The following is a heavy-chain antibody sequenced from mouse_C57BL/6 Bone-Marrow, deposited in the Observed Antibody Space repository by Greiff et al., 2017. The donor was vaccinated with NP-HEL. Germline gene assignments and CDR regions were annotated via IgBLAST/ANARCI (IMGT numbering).Heavy chain of an antibody. CDR2: IHPNSGST. V-gene: IGHV1-64*01. D-gene: IGHD2-5*01. CDR3: AREGAYYSNYLYYFDY. CDR1: GYTFTSYW. J-gene: IGHJ2*01. Sequence: QVQLQQPGAELVKPGASVKMSCKASGYTFTSYWITWVKQRPGQGLEWIGMIHPNSGSTNYNEKFKSKATLTVAKSSSTAYMQLSSLTSEDSAVYYCAREGAYYSNYLYYFDYWGQGTTLTVSS.